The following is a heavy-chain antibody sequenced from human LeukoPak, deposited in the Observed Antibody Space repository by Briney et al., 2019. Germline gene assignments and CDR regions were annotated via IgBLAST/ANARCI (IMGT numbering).Heavy chain of an antibody. J-gene: IGHJ4*02. CDR2: IKSKTDGGTT. CDR3: TTEGRPYDFWSGYYWDY. Sequence: GGSLRLSCAASGFTFSSYGMHWVRQAPGKGLEWVGRIKSKTDGGTTDYAAPVKGRFTISRDDSKNTLYLQMNSLKTEDTAVYYCTTEGRPYDFWSGYYWDYWGQGTLVTVSS. V-gene: IGHV3-15*01. CDR1: GFTFSSYG. D-gene: IGHD3-3*01.